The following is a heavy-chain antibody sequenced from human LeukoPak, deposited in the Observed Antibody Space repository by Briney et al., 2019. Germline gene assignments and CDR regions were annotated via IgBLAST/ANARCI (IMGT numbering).Heavy chain of an antibody. D-gene: IGHD6-13*01. V-gene: IGHV3-74*01. J-gene: IGHJ4*02. CDR2: IKGDGSYI. CDR1: GFSFSSYW. CDR3: ARGVSSSWYGDFDY. Sequence: PGGSLRLSCAASGFSFSSYWMHWVRQAPGKGLVWVSRIKGDGSYITYADSVKGRFTISRDNARNTLYLQMNSLRADDTAVYYCARGVSSSWYGDFDYWGQGTLVTVSS.